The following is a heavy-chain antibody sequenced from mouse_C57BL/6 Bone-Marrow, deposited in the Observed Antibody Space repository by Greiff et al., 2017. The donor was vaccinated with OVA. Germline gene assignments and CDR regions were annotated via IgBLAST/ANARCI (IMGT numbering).Heavy chain of an antibody. CDR1: GYTFTSYG. D-gene: IGHD2-12*01. J-gene: IGHJ2*01. V-gene: IGHV1-81*01. Sequence: VKLMESGAELVRPGASVKLSCKASGYTFTSYGVSWVKQRTGQGLEWIGEIYPRSGNTYYNEKFKGKATLTADKSSSTAYMELRSLTSEDSAVYVCAREQRPWGFDYWGQGTTLTVSS. CDR3: AREQRPWGFDY. CDR2: IYPRSGNT.